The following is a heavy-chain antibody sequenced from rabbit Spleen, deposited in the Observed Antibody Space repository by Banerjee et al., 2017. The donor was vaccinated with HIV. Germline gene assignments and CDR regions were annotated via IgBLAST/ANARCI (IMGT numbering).Heavy chain of an antibody. CDR1: GFSFSNNYD. D-gene: IGHD4-1*01. CDR3: ARSPYSNSVDRAL. V-gene: IGHV1S45*01. J-gene: IGHJ6*01. CDR2: INTGGTT. Sequence: QEQLVESGGGLVKPGASPTLTCTASGFSFSNNYDMCWVRQAPGEGLEWIGTINTGGTTYYASWAKGRFTISKTSTTVTLQMTSLTAADTATYFCARSPYSNSVDRALWGPGTLVTVS.